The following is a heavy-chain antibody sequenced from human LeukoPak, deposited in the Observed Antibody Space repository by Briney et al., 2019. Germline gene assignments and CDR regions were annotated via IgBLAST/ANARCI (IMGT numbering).Heavy chain of an antibody. CDR3: ARGSDSSGYVFDY. V-gene: IGHV4-59*01. CDR1: GGSISSYY. CDR2: IYYSGSN. J-gene: IGHJ4*02. D-gene: IGHD3-22*01. Sequence: PSETLSLTCTVSGGSISSYYWSWIRQPPGKGLEWIGYIYYSGSNNYNPSLKSRVTISVDTSKNQFSLKLSSVTAADTAVYYCARGSDSSGYVFDYWGQGTLVTVSS.